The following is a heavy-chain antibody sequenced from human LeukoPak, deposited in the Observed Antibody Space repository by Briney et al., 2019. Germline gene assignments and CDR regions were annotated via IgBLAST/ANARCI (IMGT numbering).Heavy chain of an antibody. CDR2: ISYDGSNK. V-gene: IGHV3-30*18. CDR3: AQPKPRITMIGGAFDI. D-gene: IGHD3-22*01. Sequence: GGSLRLSCAASGFTFSTYGMSWVRQAPGKGLEWVAVISYDGSNKYYADSVKGRFTISRDNSKNTLYLQMNSLRAEDTAVYYCAQPKPRITMIGGAFDIWGQGTMVTVSS. J-gene: IGHJ3*02. CDR1: GFTFSTYG.